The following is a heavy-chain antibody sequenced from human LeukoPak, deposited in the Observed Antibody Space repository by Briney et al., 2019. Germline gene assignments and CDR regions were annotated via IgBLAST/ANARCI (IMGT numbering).Heavy chain of an antibody. J-gene: IGHJ4*02. Sequence: GGSLRLSCAASGFTFSSYAMHWVRQAPGKGLEWVSGISWNSGSIGYADSVKGRFTISRDNAKNSLYLQMNSLRAEDTAVYYCARRAGGYSHPYGYWGQGILVTVSS. CDR1: GFTFSSYA. CDR2: ISWNSGSI. CDR3: ARRAGGYSHPYGY. V-gene: IGHV3-9*01. D-gene: IGHD4-23*01.